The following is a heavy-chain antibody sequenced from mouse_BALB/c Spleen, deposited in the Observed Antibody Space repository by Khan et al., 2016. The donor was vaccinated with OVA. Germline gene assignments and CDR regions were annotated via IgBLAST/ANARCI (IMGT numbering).Heavy chain of an antibody. V-gene: IGHV3-2*02. D-gene: IGHD1-2*01. CDR3: ARTARIKY. CDR2: ISYSGST. J-gene: IGHJ2*01. Sequence: EVQLQESGPGLVKPSQSLSLTCTVTGYSITSGYGWNWIRQFPGNKLEWMGYISYSGSTNYNPSLKSRISITRETSKNQFFLQSTSVATEDTSTYYCARTARIKYWGQGTTLTVSS. CDR1: GYSITSGYG.